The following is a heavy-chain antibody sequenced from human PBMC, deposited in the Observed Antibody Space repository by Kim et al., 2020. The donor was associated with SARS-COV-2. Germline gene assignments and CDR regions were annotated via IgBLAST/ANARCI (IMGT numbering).Heavy chain of an antibody. CDR2: QEGSAK. Sequence: QEGSAKYHVDSVKGRFTTSGDDANNSLYLQRNSLRAEDTAVYYCTNKGDYWGQGTLVTVSS. CDR3: TNKGDY. J-gene: IGHJ4*02. V-gene: IGHV3-7*01.